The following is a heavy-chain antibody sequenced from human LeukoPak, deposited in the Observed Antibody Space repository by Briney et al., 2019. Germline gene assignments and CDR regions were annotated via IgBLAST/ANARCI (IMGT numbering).Heavy chain of an antibody. V-gene: IGHV3-23*01. CDR3: ARAPSITIFGVATGAFDI. CDR1: GFTFSSYA. Sequence: GGSLRLSCAASGFTFSSYAMSWVRQAPGKGLEWVSAISGSGGSTYYADSVKGRFTISRDNSKNTLYLQMNSLRAEDTAVYYCARAPSITIFGVATGAFDIWGQGTMVTVSS. J-gene: IGHJ3*02. D-gene: IGHD3-3*01. CDR2: ISGSGGST.